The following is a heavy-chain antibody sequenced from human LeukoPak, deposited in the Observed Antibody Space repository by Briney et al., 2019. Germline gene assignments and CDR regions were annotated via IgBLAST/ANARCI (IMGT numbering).Heavy chain of an antibody. Sequence: GGSLRLSCAASGFTFSDYYMSWIRQAPGKGLEWVSYISSSGSTIYYADSVKGRFTISRDNAKNSLYLQMNSLRAEDTAVYYCAKERVYSSSEHYYYYMDVWGKGTTVTVSS. J-gene: IGHJ6*03. V-gene: IGHV3-11*04. CDR2: ISSSGSTI. CDR1: GFTFSDYY. D-gene: IGHD6-6*01. CDR3: AKERVYSSSEHYYYYMDV.